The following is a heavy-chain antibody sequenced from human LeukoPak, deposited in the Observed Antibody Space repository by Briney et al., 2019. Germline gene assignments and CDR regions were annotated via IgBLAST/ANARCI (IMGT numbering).Heavy chain of an antibody. J-gene: IGHJ4*02. Sequence: GGALRLSCTAPGFIFSGSWKGWDRQGSGKGMDWLAIIKKDGSEKYYVDSTRGRFTISRDNAKNSLFLQMNSLRAEDTAIYYCTTDTWYSAGHWGQGTLVTVSS. CDR2: IKKDGSEK. V-gene: IGHV3-7*03. CDR1: GFIFSGSW. CDR3: TTDTWYSAGH. D-gene: IGHD2-15*01.